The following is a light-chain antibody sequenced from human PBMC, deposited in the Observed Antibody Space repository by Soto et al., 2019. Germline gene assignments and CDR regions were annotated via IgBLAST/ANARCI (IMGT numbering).Light chain of an antibody. V-gene: IGLV2-14*01. CDR1: SSDVGGYIY. J-gene: IGLJ1*01. CDR2: DVT. Sequence: QSVLTQPASGAGSPGQSITISCTGTSSDVGGYIYVSWYQQHPGNAPKLRIYDVTSRPSGVYYRFSGSKSRNTASLTISGLQSEAEADYYCSSYTTSSFSVFGTGTKLTVL. CDR3: SSYTTSSFSV.